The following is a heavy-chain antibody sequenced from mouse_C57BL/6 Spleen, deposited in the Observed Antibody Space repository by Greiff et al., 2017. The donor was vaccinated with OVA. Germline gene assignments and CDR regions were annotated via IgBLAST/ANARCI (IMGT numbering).Heavy chain of an antibody. CDR3: ARLTTVVAGDY. CDR2: IDPSDSYT. D-gene: IGHD1-1*01. V-gene: IGHV1-69*01. Sequence: QVQLQQSGAELVMPGASVKLSCKASGYTFTSYWMHWVKQRPGQGLEWIGEIDPSDSYTNYNQKFKGKSTLTVDKSSSTAYMQLSSLTSEDSAVYYCARLTTVVAGDYWGQGTTLTVSS. CDR1: GYTFTSYW. J-gene: IGHJ2*01.